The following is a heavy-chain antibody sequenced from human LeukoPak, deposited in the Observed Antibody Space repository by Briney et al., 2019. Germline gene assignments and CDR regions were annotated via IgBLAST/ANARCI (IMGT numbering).Heavy chain of an antibody. J-gene: IGHJ5*02. Sequence: SHSVSPTWTLAARSISIGCYYWSWIREHPGKGLQWFGYIYYSGSTYYNPSLKSRVTISVDTYKNQFSLKLSSVTAADTAVYYCARQGDFWSGYYHNPWFDPWGQGTLVTVSS. V-gene: IGHV4-31*02. CDR1: ARSISIGCYY. CDR2: IYYSGST. D-gene: IGHD3-3*01. CDR3: ARQGDFWSGYYHNPWFDP.